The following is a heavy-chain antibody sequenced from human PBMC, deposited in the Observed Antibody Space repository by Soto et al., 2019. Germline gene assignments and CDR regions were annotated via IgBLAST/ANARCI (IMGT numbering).Heavy chain of an antibody. V-gene: IGHV5-51*01. Sequence: GESLKISCRTSGYRFTSYWIAWVRQMPGKGLEWMGIIFPSDSDTRYSPSFQGQATISADRSTSTVFLQWASLKASDTAVYFCARKDKSGYFNWFDPWGQGTLVTFSS. CDR2: IFPSDSDT. CDR3: ARKDKSGYFNWFDP. CDR1: GYRFTSYW. J-gene: IGHJ5*02. D-gene: IGHD3-22*01.